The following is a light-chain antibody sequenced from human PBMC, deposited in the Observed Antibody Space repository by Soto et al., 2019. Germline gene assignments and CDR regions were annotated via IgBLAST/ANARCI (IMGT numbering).Light chain of an antibody. CDR2: GAS. CDR1: QSVSSSY. V-gene: IGKV3-20*01. CDR3: PKSGNAYP. J-gene: IGKJ3*01. Sequence: EIVLTQSPGTLSLSPGERATLSCRASQSVSSSYLAWYQHKPGQGPRLLIYGASSRATGIPDRFSGSGSWPDFTLSTGIVEPQDFVLYYCPKSGNAYPFGPATKVDIK.